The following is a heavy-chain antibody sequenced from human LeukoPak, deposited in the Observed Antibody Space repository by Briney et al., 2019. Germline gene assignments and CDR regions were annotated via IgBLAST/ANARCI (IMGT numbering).Heavy chain of an antibody. D-gene: IGHD3-9*01. CDR2: ISAYNGNR. CDR3: ARLLELRYFDWLPPYYYYYGMDV. J-gene: IGHJ6*02. V-gene: IGHV1-18*01. CDR1: GYTFRSYA. Sequence: ASVKVSCKASGYTFRSYAISWVRQAPGQGLEWMGWISAYNGNRNYAQKLQGRVTMTTDTSTSTAYMELSSLRSEDTAVYYCARLLELRYFDWLPPYYYYYGMDVWGQGTTVTVSS.